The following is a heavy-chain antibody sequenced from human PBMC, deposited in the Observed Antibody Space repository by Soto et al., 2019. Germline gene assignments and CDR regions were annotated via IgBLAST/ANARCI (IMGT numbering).Heavy chain of an antibody. CDR2: IWHDGSNK. Sequence: GGSLRLSCAASGFSFSNYAMHWVRQAPGKGLEWVAVIWHDGSNKYYADSVKGRFTISKDNSQNTLYLHMNSMRAEDTAVYYWRSDPYGGSRYYFDPWGQGTLGTVS. CDR3: RSDPYGGSRYYFDP. J-gene: IGHJ4*02. CDR1: GFSFSNYA. D-gene: IGHD1-26*01. V-gene: IGHV3-33*01.